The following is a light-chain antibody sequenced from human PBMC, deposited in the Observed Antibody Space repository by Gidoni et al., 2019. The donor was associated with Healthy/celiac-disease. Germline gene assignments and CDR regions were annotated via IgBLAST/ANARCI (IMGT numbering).Light chain of an antibody. V-gene: IGKV3-15*01. CDR1: QSVSSN. CDR2: GAS. Sequence: IVFTQSPATLSVSPGERATLSCRASQSVSSNLAWYQQKPGQAPRLLIYGASTRATGIPARFSGSGSGTEFTLTISSLQSEDFAVYYCQQYNNWPPLTFGGGTKVEIK. CDR3: QQYNNWPPLT. J-gene: IGKJ4*01.